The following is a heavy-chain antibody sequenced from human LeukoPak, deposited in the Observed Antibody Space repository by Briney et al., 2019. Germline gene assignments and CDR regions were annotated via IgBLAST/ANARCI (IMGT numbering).Heavy chain of an antibody. Sequence: ASVKVSCKASGYTFTSYYMHWVRQAPGQGLEWMGMINPSGGSTSYTQKFQGRVTMTRDTSTSTVYMELSSLRSEDTAVYYCARVQGDSSGYYSSPGDYWGQGTLVTVSS. CDR2: INPSGGST. D-gene: IGHD3-22*01. V-gene: IGHV1-46*01. CDR3: ARVQGDSSGYYSSPGDY. J-gene: IGHJ4*02. CDR1: GYTFTSYY.